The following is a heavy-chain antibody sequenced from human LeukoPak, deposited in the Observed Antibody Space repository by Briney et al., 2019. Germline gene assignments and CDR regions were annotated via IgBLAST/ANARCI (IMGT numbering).Heavy chain of an antibody. CDR2: VFYSGSS. CDR3: ARHRDSGLYYLDS. CDR1: GGSINSRDYY. J-gene: IGHJ4*02. Sequence: PSETQSLTCTVSGGSINSRDYYWVWIRQPPGKRLEWIGSVFYSGSSYSNPSLESRLTMFVDTSKNQFSLRLNSVTAADTAVYYCARHRDSGLYYLDSWGQGTLATVSS. D-gene: IGHD6-19*01. V-gene: IGHV4-39*01.